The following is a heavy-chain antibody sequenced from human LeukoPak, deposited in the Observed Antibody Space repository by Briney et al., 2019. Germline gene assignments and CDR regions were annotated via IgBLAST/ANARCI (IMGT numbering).Heavy chain of an antibody. CDR1: GFTFSSYA. J-gene: IGHJ6*03. CDR2: ISGSGGST. Sequence: PGGSLRLSCAASGFTFSSYAMSWVRQAPGKGLEWVSAISGSGGSTYYADSVKGRFTISRDNSKNTLYLQMNSLRAEDTAVYYCAKSGRDIVVVPAAIYYYMDVWGKGTTVTVSS. CDR3: AKSGRDIVVVPAAIYYYMDV. D-gene: IGHD2-2*01. V-gene: IGHV3-23*01.